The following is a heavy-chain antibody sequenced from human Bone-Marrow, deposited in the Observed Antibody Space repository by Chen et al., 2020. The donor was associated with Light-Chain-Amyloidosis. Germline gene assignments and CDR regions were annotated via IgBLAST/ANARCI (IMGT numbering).Heavy chain of an antibody. D-gene: IGHD2-2*01. V-gene: IGHV3-23*04. CDR2: ARGGDGPT. J-gene: IGHJ4*02. Sequence: VQLVESGGGLVQPGGSLRLSCVGAGFTFSHYAMTRVRQAPGKGLDWVSVARGGDGPTYYADSVRGRFTIYRENSKNTLYLQMNSLRAEDTAVYYCAKDRCTSISCSDFDYWGQGTLVTVSS. CDR3: AKDRCTSISCSDFDY. CDR1: GFTFSHYA.